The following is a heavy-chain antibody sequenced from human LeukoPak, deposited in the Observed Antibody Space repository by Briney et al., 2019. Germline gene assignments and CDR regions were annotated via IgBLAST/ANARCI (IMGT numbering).Heavy chain of an antibody. D-gene: IGHD3-22*01. CDR1: GFTFSSYE. V-gene: IGHV3-48*03. CDR3: ASLRTLYDSSGYYRNDAFDI. Sequence: GGSLRLSCAASGFTFSSYEMNWVRQAPGKGLEWVSYISSSGSTIYYADSVKGRFTISRDNAKNSLYLQMNSLRAEDTAVYYCASLRTLYDSSGYYRNDAFDIWGQGTMVTVSS. CDR2: ISSSGSTI. J-gene: IGHJ3*02.